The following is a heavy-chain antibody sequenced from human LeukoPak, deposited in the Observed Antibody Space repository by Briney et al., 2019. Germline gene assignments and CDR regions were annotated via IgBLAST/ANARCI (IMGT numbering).Heavy chain of an antibody. J-gene: IGHJ4*02. Sequence: GRSLRLSCAASGFTFSSYGMHWVRQAPGNGLEWVAVIWYDGSNKYYADSVKGRFTISRDNSKNTLYLQMNSLRAEDTAVYYCARDNNQWAFDYWGQGTLVTVSS. CDR3: ARDNNQWAFDY. CDR2: IWYDGSNK. D-gene: IGHD1/OR15-1a*01. V-gene: IGHV3-33*01. CDR1: GFTFSSYG.